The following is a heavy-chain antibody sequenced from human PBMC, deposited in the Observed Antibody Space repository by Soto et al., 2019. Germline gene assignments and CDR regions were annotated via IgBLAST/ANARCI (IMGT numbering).Heavy chain of an antibody. CDR2: IWYDGSNK. D-gene: IGHD6-19*01. V-gene: IGHV3-33*01. Sequence: QVQLVESGGGVVQPGRSLRLSCAASGFTFSSYGMHWVRQAPGKGLEWVAVIWYDGSNKYYADSVKGRFTISRDNSKNTLYLQMNSLRAEDTAVYYCARAPPFQWLGDYWGQGTLVTVSS. CDR3: ARAPPFQWLGDY. J-gene: IGHJ4*02. CDR1: GFTFSSYG.